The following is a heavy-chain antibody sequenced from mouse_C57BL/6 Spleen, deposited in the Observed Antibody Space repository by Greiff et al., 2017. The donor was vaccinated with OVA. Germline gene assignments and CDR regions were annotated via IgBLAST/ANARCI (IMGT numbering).Heavy chain of an antibody. J-gene: IGHJ3*01. CDR3: ASGLLWHDGGCAY. V-gene: IGHV1-18*01. CDR2: INPNNGGT. CDR1: GYTFTDYN. Sequence: EVQLQQSGPELVKPGASVKIPCKASGYTFTDYNMDWVKQSHGKSLEWIGDINPNNGGTIYNQKFKGKATLTVDKSSSTAYMELRSLTSEDTAVYYGASGLLWHDGGCAYWGQGTLVTVSA. D-gene: IGHD2-1*01.